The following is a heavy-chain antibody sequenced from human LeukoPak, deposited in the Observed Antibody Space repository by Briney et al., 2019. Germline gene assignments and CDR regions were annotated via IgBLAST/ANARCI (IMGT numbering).Heavy chain of an antibody. V-gene: IGHV3-11*01. CDR2: ISSSGITI. J-gene: IGHJ6*02. CDR3: ARSSFSPYYYGSGIFRYYGMDV. CDR1: GFTFSNAW. Sequence: GGSLRLSCAASGFTFSNAWMSWVRQAPGKGLEWVSYISSSGITIYYADSVKGRFTISRDNAKNSLYLQMNSLRAEDTAVYYCARSSFSPYYYGSGIFRYYGMDVWGQGTTVTVSS. D-gene: IGHD3-10*01.